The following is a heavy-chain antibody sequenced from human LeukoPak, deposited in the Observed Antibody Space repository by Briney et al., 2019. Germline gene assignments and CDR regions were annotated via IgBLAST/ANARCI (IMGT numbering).Heavy chain of an antibody. CDR2: INPNSGGT. V-gene: IGHV1-2*02. J-gene: IGHJ4*02. Sequence: ASVKVSCKASGSTFTGYYMHWVRQAPGQGLEWMGWINPNSGGTNYAQKFQGRVTMTRDTSISTAYMELSRLRSDDTAVYYCARADLHLYSGSYLAYWGQGTLVTVSS. D-gene: IGHD1-26*01. CDR1: GSTFTGYY. CDR3: ARADLHLYSGSYLAY.